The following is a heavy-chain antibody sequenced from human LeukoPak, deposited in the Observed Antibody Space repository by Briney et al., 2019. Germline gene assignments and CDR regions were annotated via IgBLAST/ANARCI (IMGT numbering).Heavy chain of an antibody. CDR1: GFTFSDYN. V-gene: IGHV3-21*04. CDR3: AKDSRYERGRIDY. CDR2: ISSSSTYI. Sequence: AGGSLRLSCAASGFTFSDYNMKWVRQAPGKGLEWVSSISSSSTYIKYADSMKGRFTISRDNAKNSLYLQMNSLRAEDTALYYCAKDSRYERGRIDYWGQGTLVTVSS. J-gene: IGHJ4*02. D-gene: IGHD6-13*01.